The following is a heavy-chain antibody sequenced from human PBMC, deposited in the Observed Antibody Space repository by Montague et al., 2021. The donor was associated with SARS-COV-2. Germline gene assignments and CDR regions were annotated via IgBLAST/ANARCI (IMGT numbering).Heavy chain of an antibody. D-gene: IGHD3-22*01. CDR3: ARFPTSYYYDSKAAPATPGAFDI. J-gene: IGHJ3*02. V-gene: IGHV4-39*01. CDR2: IYYSGST. CDR1: GGSISSSSYY. Sequence: SETLSLTCTVSGGSISSSSYYWGWIRQPPGKGLEWIGSIYYSGSTYYNPSLKSRVTISVDTSKNRFSLKLSSVTAADTAVYYCARFPTSYYYDSKAAPATPGAFDIWGQGTMVTVSS.